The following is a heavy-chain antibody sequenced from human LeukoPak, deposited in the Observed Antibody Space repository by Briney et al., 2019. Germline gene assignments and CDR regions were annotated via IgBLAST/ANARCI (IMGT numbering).Heavy chain of an antibody. V-gene: IGHV3-21*01. CDR2: ISSSSSYI. CDR1: GFTFSGYS. CDR3: PAGGDYYYHMDV. Sequence: PGGSLRLSCAASGFTFSGYSMNWVRQAPGKGLEWVSSISSSSSYIYYADSVKGRFTISRDNAKNSVYLQMNSLRAEDTAVYHCPAGGDYYYHMDVWGKGTTVTVSS. J-gene: IGHJ6*03. D-gene: IGHD3-10*01.